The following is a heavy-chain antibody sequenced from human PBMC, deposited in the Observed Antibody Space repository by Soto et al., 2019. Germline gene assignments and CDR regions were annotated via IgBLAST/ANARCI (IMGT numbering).Heavy chain of an antibody. CDR1: GGTFSSYA. CDR3: ARAWDIVVVPADILSGAFDI. Sequence: RASVKVSCKASGGTFSSYAISWVRQAPGQGLEWMGGIIPIFGTANYAQKFQGRVTITADKSTSTAYMELSSLRSEDTAVYYCARAWDIVVVPADILSGAFDIWGQGTMVTVAS. V-gene: IGHV1-69*06. CDR2: IIPIFGTA. D-gene: IGHD2-2*02. J-gene: IGHJ3*02.